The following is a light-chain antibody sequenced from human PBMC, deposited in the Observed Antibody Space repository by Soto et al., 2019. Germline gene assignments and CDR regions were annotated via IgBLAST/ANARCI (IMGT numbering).Light chain of an antibody. CDR3: CSYAGSSTYV. Sequence: QSALTQPASVSGSPGQSITISCTGKSRDVGSYNLVSWYQQHPGKAPKLMIYEVSKRPSGVSNRFSGSKSGNTASLTISWLQAEDEADYYCCSYAGSSTYVFGTGTKVTVL. CDR2: EVS. CDR1: SRDVGSYNL. V-gene: IGLV2-23*02. J-gene: IGLJ1*01.